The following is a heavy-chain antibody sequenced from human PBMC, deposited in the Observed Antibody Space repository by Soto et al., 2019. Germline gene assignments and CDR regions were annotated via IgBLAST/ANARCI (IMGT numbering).Heavy chain of an antibody. V-gene: IGHV4-39*01. CDR1: GGSISSSSYY. CDR2: IYYSGST. J-gene: IGHJ3*02. D-gene: IGHD2-21*02. Sequence: SLTCTVSGGSISSSSYYWGWIRQPPGKGLEWIGSIYYSGSTYYNPSLKSRVTISVDTSKNQFSLKLSSVTAADTAVYYCARSSGGDCRDAFDIWGQGTMVTVSS. CDR3: ARSSGGDCRDAFDI.